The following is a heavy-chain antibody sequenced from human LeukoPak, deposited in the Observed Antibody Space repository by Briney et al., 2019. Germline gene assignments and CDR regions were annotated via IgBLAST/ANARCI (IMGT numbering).Heavy chain of an antibody. V-gene: IGHV3-23*01. CDR1: GFTFSSYA. D-gene: IGHD3-10*01. Sequence: GGSLRLSCAASGFTFSSYAMSWVRQAPGKGLEWVSAISGSGGSTYYADSVKGRFTISRDNFKNTLYLQMNSLRAEDTAVYYCAKRYYYGSGSYFYGMDVWGQGTTVTVSS. CDR3: AKRYYYGSGSYFYGMDV. CDR2: ISGSGGST. J-gene: IGHJ6*02.